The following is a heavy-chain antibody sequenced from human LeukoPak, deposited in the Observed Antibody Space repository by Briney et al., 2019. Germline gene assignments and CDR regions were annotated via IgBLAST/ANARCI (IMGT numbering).Heavy chain of an antibody. Sequence: GRSLTLSCAASGFTFSSYAMHWVPQAPGKGLEWVAVISYDGRNKYYADSVKGRFTISRDNSKNTLYLKMNSLRAEDTAVYYCARFAVAGTFDYWGQGSLVTVSS. V-gene: IGHV3-30*04. CDR3: ARFAVAGTFDY. J-gene: IGHJ4*02. CDR2: ISYDGRNK. CDR1: GFTFSSYA. D-gene: IGHD6-19*01.